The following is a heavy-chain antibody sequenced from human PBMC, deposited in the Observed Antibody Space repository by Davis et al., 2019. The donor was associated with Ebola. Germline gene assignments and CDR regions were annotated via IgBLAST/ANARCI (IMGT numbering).Heavy chain of an antibody. J-gene: IGHJ6*02. CDR3: ARDRSGSYSWYYYYGMDV. CDR2: INPNSGGT. CDR1: GYTFTDYY. Sequence: ASVKVSCKTSGYTFTDYYLHWVRQAPGQGLEWMGWINPNSGGTNYAQKFQGRVTMTRDTSISTAYMELSRLRSDDTAVYYCARDRSGSYSWYYYYGMDVWGQGTTVTVSS. V-gene: IGHV1-2*02. D-gene: IGHD3-10*01.